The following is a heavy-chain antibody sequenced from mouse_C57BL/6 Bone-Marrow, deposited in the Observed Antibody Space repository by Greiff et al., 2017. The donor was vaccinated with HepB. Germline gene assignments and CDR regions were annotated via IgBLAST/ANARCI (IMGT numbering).Heavy chain of an antibody. CDR3: ARRRGFAY. CDR1: GYAFSSSW. J-gene: IGHJ3*01. V-gene: IGHV1-82*01. CDR2: IYPGDGDT. Sequence: VKLMESGPELVKPGASVKISCKASGYAFSSSWMNWVKQRPGQGLEWIGRIYPGDGDTNYNGKFKGKATLTADKSSSTAYMQLSSLTSEDSAVYFCARRRGFAYGGQGTLVSVSA.